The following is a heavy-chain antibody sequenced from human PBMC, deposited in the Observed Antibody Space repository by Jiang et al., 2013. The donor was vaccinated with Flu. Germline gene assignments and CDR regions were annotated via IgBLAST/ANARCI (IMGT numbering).Heavy chain of an antibody. CDR3: ARDLGAAAVTGLDY. CDR2: INPNSGST. CDR1: GYTFMNYY. J-gene: IGHJ4*02. D-gene: IGHD2-21*02. V-gene: IGHV1-46*01. Sequence: SGAEVKRPGASVKVSCKASGYTFMNYYIEWVRQAPGQGFEWMGIINPNSGSTTYAQKFQGRLTMTGDTSTSTVYMELDSLSSDDTAVYYCARDLGAAAVTGLDYWGQGTLVTVSS.